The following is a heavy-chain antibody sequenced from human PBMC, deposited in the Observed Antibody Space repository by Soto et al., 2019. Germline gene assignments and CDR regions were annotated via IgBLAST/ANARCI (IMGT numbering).Heavy chain of an antibody. V-gene: IGHV1-69*01. Sequence: QVQLVQSGAEVKKPGSSVKVSCKASGGTFSSYAISWVRQAPGQGLEWMGGIIPIFGTANYAQKFQGRVTITAAESTSTAYMELSSLRSEDTAVYYCARDRNLGYCSGGSCSRAGYFDLWGRGTLVTVSS. CDR3: ARDRNLGYCSGGSCSRAGYFDL. CDR2: IIPIFGTA. CDR1: GGTFSSYA. D-gene: IGHD2-15*01. J-gene: IGHJ2*01.